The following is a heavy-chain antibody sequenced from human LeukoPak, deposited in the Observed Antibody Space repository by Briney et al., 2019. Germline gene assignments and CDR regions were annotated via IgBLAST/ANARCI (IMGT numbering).Heavy chain of an antibody. J-gene: IGHJ4*02. V-gene: IGHV4-4*07. CDR1: GGSISSYY. CDR2: IHPSGST. CDR3: ARGPPPDFDY. Sequence: SEPLSLTCTGSGGSISSYYRSWIRQPAGKGLEWIGRIHPSGSTNYNPSLKSRVTLSVDTSKNQFSLKLSSVTAADTAVYYCARGPPPDFDYWGRGTLVTVSS.